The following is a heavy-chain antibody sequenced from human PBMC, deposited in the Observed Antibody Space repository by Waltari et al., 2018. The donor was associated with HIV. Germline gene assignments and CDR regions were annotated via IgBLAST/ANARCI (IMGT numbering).Heavy chain of an antibody. CDR2: IWYDGSNK. J-gene: IGHJ6*02. Sequence: QVQLVESGGGVVQPGRSLRLSCAASGFTFSSYGMYWVRQAPGKGLEWVAVIWYDGSNKYYADSVKGRFSISRDNSKNTLYLQMNSLRAEDTAVYFCARRGVLTYYYTMDVWGQGTTVTVSS. D-gene: IGHD3-10*01. CDR1: GFTFSSYG. CDR3: ARRGVLTYYYTMDV. V-gene: IGHV3-33*01.